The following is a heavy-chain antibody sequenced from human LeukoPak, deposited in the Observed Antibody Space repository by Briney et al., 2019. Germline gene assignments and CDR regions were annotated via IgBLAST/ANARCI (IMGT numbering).Heavy chain of an antibody. CDR3: ARGYDFWSGYSGFDY. Sequence: GGSLRPSCAASGFTFSSYEMNWVRQAPGKGLEWVSYISSSGSTIYYADSVKGRFTISRDNAKNSLYLQMNSLRAEDTAVYYCARGYDFWSGYSGFDYWGQGTLVTVSS. CDR1: GFTFSSYE. V-gene: IGHV3-48*03. CDR2: ISSSGSTI. D-gene: IGHD3-3*01. J-gene: IGHJ4*02.